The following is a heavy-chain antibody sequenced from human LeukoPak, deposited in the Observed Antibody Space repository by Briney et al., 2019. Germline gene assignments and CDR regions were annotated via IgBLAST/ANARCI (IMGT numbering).Heavy chain of an antibody. CDR1: GGSISSYY. CDR2: IYYSGST. V-gene: IGHV4-59*01. D-gene: IGHD2/OR15-2a*01. Sequence: KTSETLSLTCTVSGGSISSYYWSWIRQPPGKGLEWIGYIYYSGSTNYNPSLKSRVTISVDTSKNQFSLKLSSVTAADTAVYYCTSVTGLNWFDPWGQGPWSPSPQ. J-gene: IGHJ5*02. CDR3: TSVTGLNWFDP.